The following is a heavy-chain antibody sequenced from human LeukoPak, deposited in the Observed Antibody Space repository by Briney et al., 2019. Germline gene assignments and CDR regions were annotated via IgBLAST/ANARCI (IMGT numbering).Heavy chain of an antibody. D-gene: IGHD1-26*01. V-gene: IGHV3-21*06. CDR3: ARDPYSGNYGAYYYYYMDV. J-gene: IGHJ6*03. Sequence: PGGSLRLSCAASGFTFSTYNMNWVRQAPGKGLEGVSSITSSSSYIYYADSVKGRFTISRDNAKNSLYLQMDSLRVEDTAEYYCARDPYSGNYGAYYYYYMDVWGKGTTVTVSS. CDR2: ITSSSSYI. CDR1: GFTFSTYN.